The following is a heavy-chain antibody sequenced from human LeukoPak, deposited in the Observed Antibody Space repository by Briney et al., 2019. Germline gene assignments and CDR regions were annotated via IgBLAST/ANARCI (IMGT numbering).Heavy chain of an antibody. J-gene: IGHJ4*02. Sequence: SETLSLTCTVSGGSISSYYWSWIRQPAGKGLEWIGRIYTSRTTNYNPSLKRRVTMSIDTSKNQFSLKLSSVTAADTAVYYCAREEYSSGWYSYYFDYWGRGTLVTVSS. CDR1: GGSISSYY. V-gene: IGHV4-4*07. CDR2: IYTSRTT. D-gene: IGHD6-19*01. CDR3: AREEYSSGWYSYYFDY.